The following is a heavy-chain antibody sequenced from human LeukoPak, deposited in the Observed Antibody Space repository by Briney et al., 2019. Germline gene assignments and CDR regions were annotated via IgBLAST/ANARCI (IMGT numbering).Heavy chain of an antibody. V-gene: IGHV4-59*01. CDR3: ARGRPYNVGLPPWFDP. D-gene: IGHD1-14*01. CDR2: IYYSGST. CDR1: GGSISSYY. J-gene: IGHJ5*02. Sequence: SETLSLTRTVSGGSISSYYWSWIRQPPGKGLEWIGYIYYSGSTNYNPSLKSRVTISVDTSKNQFSLKLSSVTAADTAVYYCARGRPYNVGLPPWFDPWGQGTLVTVSS.